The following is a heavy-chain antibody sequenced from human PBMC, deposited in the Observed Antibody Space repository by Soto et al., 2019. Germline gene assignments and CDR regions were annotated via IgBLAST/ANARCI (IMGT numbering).Heavy chain of an antibody. Sequence: SETLSLTCTVSGGSVSSGSYYWSWIRQPPGKGLDLIGYIYYSGSTNYNPSLKSRVTISVDTSKNQFSLKLSSVTAADTAVYDCASGARGGIAAAPFDPWGQGTLVTVSS. V-gene: IGHV4-61*01. CDR1: GGSVSSGSYY. CDR2: IYYSGST. J-gene: IGHJ5*02. CDR3: ASGARGGIAAAPFDP. D-gene: IGHD6-13*01.